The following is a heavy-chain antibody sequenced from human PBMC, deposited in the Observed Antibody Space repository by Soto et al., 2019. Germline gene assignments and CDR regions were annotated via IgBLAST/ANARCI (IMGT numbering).Heavy chain of an antibody. D-gene: IGHD6-6*01. CDR2: ISFRGSYM. CDR1: GFNLYG. J-gene: IGHJ6*02. Sequence: EVRLVESGGGLVSPGGSQRLSCEAFGFNLYGMCWVRQAPGKGLEWVACISFRGSYMFYADSVKGRFTISRDNAKNSLYLQMDSLRGEDTGVYYCARARLSSLYYYYAMDVWGQGTAVTVSS. V-gene: IGHV3-21*01. CDR3: ARARLSSLYYYYAMDV.